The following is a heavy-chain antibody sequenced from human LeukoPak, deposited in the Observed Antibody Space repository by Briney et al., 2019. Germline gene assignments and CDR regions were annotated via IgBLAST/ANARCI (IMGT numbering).Heavy chain of an antibody. J-gene: IGHJ4*02. CDR2: IGSSSTYI. CDR3: ARDLGDYDVGRLVY. Sequence: GGSLRLSCAASGFTFSSYSMNWVRQAPGRGLEWVSSIGSSSTYIYYADSVKGRFTISRDNAKNSLYLQMNSLRAEDTAVYYCARDLGDYDVGRLVYWGQGTLVTV. D-gene: IGHD4-17*01. CDR1: GFTFSSYS. V-gene: IGHV3-21*01.